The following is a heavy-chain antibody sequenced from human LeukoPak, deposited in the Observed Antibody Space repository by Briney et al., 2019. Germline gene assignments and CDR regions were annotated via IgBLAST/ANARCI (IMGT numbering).Heavy chain of an antibody. CDR3: ARDRMATIYYFDY. CDR2: ISSSSSTI. V-gene: IGHV3-48*01. CDR1: GFTFSSYS. J-gene: IGHJ4*02. D-gene: IGHD5-24*01. Sequence: GGSLRLSCAASGFTFSSYSMNWVRQAPGKGLEWVSYISSSSSTIYYADSVKGRFTISRDNAKNSLYLQMNSLRAEDTSVYYCARDRMATIYYFDYWGQGTLVTVSS.